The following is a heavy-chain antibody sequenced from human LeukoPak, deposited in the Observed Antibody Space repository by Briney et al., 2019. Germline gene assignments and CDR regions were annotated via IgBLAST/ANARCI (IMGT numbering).Heavy chain of an antibody. J-gene: IGHJ3*02. CDR3: ARVWHYTVYYVTSGEAFDI. Sequence: SETLSLTCTVSGGSIISYYWSWIRQPAGKGLEWIGRIYTSGSTNYNPSLKSRVTMSVDTSKNQFSLKLSSVTAADTAVYYCARVWHYTVYYVTSGEAFDIWGQGTMVTVSS. CDR1: GGSIISYY. D-gene: IGHD3-22*01. V-gene: IGHV4-4*07. CDR2: IYTSGST.